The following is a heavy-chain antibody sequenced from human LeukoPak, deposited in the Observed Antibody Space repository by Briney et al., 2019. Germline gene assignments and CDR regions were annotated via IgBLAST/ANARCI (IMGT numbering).Heavy chain of an antibody. CDR1: GYTFTSYG. D-gene: IGHD2-15*01. Sequence: ASVKVSCKASGYTFTSYGISWVRQAPGQGLEWMGWIGTDNANTNYAQKFQGRVTITADESTSTAYMELSSLRSEDTAVYYCARFGGYCSGGSCYGYFDYWGQGTLATVSS. V-gene: IGHV1-18*01. CDR3: ARFGGYCSGGSCYGYFDY. J-gene: IGHJ4*02. CDR2: IGTDNANT.